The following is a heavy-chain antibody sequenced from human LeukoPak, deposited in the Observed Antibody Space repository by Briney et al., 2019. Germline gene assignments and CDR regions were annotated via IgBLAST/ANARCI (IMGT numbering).Heavy chain of an antibody. D-gene: IGHD2-21*01. Sequence: PSETLSLTCTVSGYSISSGYYWGWIRQPPGKGLEWIGSIYHSGSTYYNPSLKSRVTISVDTSKNQFSLKLSSVTAADTVVYYCARAKYSDYWGQGTLVTVSS. J-gene: IGHJ4*02. CDR2: IYHSGST. CDR3: ARAKYSDY. CDR1: GYSISSGYY. V-gene: IGHV4-38-2*02.